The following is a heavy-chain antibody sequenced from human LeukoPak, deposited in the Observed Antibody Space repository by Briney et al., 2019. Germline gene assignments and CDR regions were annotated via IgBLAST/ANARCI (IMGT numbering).Heavy chain of an antibody. Sequence: GGSLRLSCVVSGFTFSSYWMSWVRQAPAKGLEWVAYLNQDGSQKYYVDSVKGRFTISRDNAKSSLYLQVSSLRAEDTAVYYCARNIAAAGTSLDPWGQGTLVTVAS. J-gene: IGHJ5*02. CDR1: GFTFSSYW. V-gene: IGHV3-7*01. CDR3: ARNIAAAGTSLDP. D-gene: IGHD6-13*01. CDR2: LNQDGSQK.